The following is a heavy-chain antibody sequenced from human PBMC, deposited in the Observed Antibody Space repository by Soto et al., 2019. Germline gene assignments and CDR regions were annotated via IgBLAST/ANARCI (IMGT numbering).Heavy chain of an antibody. Sequence: SETLSLTCTVSGGSITSYYWSWIRQPPGKGLEWIGFIYYSGNTNYNPSLKSRVTMSVDTSKNQFSLELRSVTAADTAVYYCASGRYVSSSVVDYWGQGTLVTVSS. V-gene: IGHV4-59*08. J-gene: IGHJ4*02. CDR3: ASGRYVSSSVVDY. CDR1: GGSITSYY. CDR2: IYYSGNT. D-gene: IGHD6-6*01.